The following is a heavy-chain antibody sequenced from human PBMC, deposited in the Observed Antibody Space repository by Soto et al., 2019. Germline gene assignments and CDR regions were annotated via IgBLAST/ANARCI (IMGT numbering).Heavy chain of an antibody. CDR2: ISYDGNVA. CDR3: AKEEPITIWYFDY. Sequence: QVQLVESGGGVVQPGRSLRLSCAASGFTFSSYGMHWVRQAPGKGLEWVTVISYDGNVAYYADSVKGRFTISRDNSKNTLYLHMNSLRPEDTVMYYCAKEEPITIWYFDYWGQGTLVTVSS. D-gene: IGHD1-1*01. CDR1: GFTFSSYG. J-gene: IGHJ4*02. V-gene: IGHV3-30*18.